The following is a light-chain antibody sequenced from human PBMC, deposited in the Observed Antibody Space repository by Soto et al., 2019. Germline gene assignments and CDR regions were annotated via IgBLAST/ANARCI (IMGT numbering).Light chain of an antibody. CDR2: GAS. V-gene: IGKV1-39*01. CDR3: QQSYSTPPT. CDR1: QSISYY. Sequence: DIQMTQSPSSLSASVGDRVTITCRASQSISYYLNWYQQKPGKAPKLLIYGASSLQSGVPSRFSASGSGTDFTLTISSLQPEDFASYYCQQSYSTPPTFGGGTKVEIK. J-gene: IGKJ4*01.